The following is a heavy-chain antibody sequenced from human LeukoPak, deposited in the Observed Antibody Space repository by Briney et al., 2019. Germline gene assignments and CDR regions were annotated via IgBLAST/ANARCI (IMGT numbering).Heavy chain of an antibody. J-gene: IGHJ3*02. CDR1: GSSFTKYA. V-gene: IGHV3-30*04. CDR2: ISKDGSMR. Sequence: GGSLSLSGAAPGSSFTKYAMDWVPQPPGKGLEWVAIISKDGSMRYYADSVKGRFTVSRDNSNNAVYLQMNSLKSEDTAVYYCAGEKFDIWGQGTMVTVSA. CDR3: AGEKFDI.